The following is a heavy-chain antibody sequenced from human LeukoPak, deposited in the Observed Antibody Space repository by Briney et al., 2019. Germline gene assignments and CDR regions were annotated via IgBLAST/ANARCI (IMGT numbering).Heavy chain of an antibody. D-gene: IGHD2-15*01. Sequence: ASVTVSFTSSVYTFTVYYMQWVRQAPGQGLEWMGWINPNSGGTNYAQRFQGRVTMTRDTSISTAYMELRSLRSDDTAVSYCARGYGTTRGDYWGQGTLVTVSS. J-gene: IGHJ4*02. CDR2: INPNSGGT. V-gene: IGHV1-2*02. CDR3: ARGYGTTRGDY. CDR1: VYTFTVYY.